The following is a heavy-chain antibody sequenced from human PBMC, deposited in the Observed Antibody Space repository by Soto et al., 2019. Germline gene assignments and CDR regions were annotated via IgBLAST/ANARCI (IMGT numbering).Heavy chain of an antibody. V-gene: IGHV1-3*01. CDR1: GYTFTSYA. Sequence: QVQLVQSGAEVKKPGASVKVSCKASGYTFTSYAMHWVRQAPGQRLEWMGWINAGNGNTKYSQKFPGRVTITRETSARTASMELSSLRSDVTAVYSCARDVGATGDWGQGPLVTVSS. D-gene: IGHD1-26*01. CDR2: INAGNGNT. CDR3: ARDVGATGD. J-gene: IGHJ4*02.